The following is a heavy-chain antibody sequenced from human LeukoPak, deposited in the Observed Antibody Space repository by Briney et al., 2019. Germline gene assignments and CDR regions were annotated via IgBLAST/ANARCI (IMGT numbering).Heavy chain of an antibody. CDR3: ARGVIQWLSPLDY. CDR2: IYYSGST. V-gene: IGHV4-59*08. J-gene: IGHJ4*02. CDR1: GGSISSYY. Sequence: SETLSLTCTVSGGSISSYYWSWIRQPPGKGLEWIGYIYYSGSTNYNPSLKSRVTISVDTSKNQFSLKLSSVTAADTAVYYCARGVIQWLSPLDYWGQGTLVTVSS. D-gene: IGHD3-22*01.